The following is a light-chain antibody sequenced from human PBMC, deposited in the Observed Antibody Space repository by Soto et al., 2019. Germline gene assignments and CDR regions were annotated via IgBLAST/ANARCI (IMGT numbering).Light chain of an antibody. CDR3: QQSFGTPLT. Sequence: ETVITQSPATLSVSPGERATLSCRASQSVNSNLAWYQQKPGQAPRLLIYGASSRATGIPDRFSGSGSGTDFTLTISSLQPEDSATYYCQQSFGTPLTFGGGTKVDIK. CDR2: GAS. J-gene: IGKJ4*01. V-gene: IGKV3D-15*01. CDR1: QSVNSN.